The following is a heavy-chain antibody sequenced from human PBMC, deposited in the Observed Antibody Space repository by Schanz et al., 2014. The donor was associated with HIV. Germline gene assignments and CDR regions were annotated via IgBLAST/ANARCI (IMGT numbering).Heavy chain of an antibody. V-gene: IGHV4-34*01. CDR1: RGSFSTHY. J-gene: IGHJ4*02. CDR3: ARTPYYFDY. CDR2: VNHEGTT. Sequence: QVRLQQWGAGLLKPSETLSLTCAISRGSFSTHYGGWVRQPPGKGLQWIGEVNHEGTTTYNPSLKSRVAISVDKSKNQLYLKLTSVTAADTAVYYCARTPYYFDYWGQGTLVTVSS.